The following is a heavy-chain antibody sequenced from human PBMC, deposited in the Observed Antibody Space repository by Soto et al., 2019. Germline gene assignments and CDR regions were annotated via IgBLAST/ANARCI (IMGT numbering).Heavy chain of an antibody. D-gene: IGHD5-18*01. CDR2: IHRDGSKK. J-gene: IGHJ4*02. Sequence: EVQLVESGGGLVQPGGSVRLSCAASGFMFSGYWMSWVRQAPGKGLEWVANIHRDGSKKYYVDSVKGRFTISRDNAKKSLYLQMNSLRAEDTAVYYCARDFYGGYTYGPGDYWGQGALVAVSS. CDR1: GFMFSGYW. CDR3: ARDFYGGYTYGPGDY. V-gene: IGHV3-7*01.